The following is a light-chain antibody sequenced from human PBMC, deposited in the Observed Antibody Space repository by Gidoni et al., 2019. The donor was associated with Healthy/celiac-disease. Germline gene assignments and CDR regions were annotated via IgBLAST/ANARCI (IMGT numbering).Light chain of an antibody. CDR1: SPNIGSNT. Sequence: QSVLTQLPSASGTPGQRGTISGSGSSPNIGSNTVNWYQQLQGTAPKILIYSNNQRPPGVPDRFAGSKSGTSASLASSGLQSEDEADYYCAAWDDSLNGSYVFGTGTKVTVL. CDR3: AAWDDSLNGSYV. CDR2: SNN. J-gene: IGLJ1*01. V-gene: IGLV1-44*01.